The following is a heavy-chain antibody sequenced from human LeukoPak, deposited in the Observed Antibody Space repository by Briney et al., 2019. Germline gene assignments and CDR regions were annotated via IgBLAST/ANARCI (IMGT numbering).Heavy chain of an antibody. D-gene: IGHD4-17*01. Sequence: GGSLGLSCAASGFTFSNYWMHWVRQAPGKGLVWVSRLNSDGSTISYADSVKGRFTISRDNAKNTVYLQMNSLRAEDTAVYYCARDDYGDFGPDYWGQGTLVTVSS. J-gene: IGHJ4*02. V-gene: IGHV3-74*01. CDR2: LNSDGSTI. CDR3: ARDDYGDFGPDY. CDR1: GFTFSNYW.